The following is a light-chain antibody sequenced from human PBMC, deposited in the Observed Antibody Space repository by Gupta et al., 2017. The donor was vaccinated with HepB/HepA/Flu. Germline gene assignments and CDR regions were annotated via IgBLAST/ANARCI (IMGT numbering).Light chain of an antibody. CDR2: DVN. J-gene: IGLJ2*01. CDR1: SSDGGGYNY. Sequence: SSLTQPASVSGSPGQSITISCTGTSSDGGGYNYVSWYHQHPDKAPKVMIYDVNNRPSGVSNPCYGSKSGTTAALTISGLQAEDEADYYCSSYTSSSTTRVVFGGGTKLTVL. CDR3: SSYTSSSTTRVV. V-gene: IGLV2-14*01.